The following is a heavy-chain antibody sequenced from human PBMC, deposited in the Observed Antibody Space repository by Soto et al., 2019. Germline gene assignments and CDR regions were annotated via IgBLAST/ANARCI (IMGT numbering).Heavy chain of an antibody. J-gene: IGHJ4*02. CDR2: IYYSGST. CDR3: AREFPYYVSSDSYLDY. V-gene: IGHV4-30-4*01. Sequence: SETLSLTCTVSGGSISSGYYYWSWIRQPPGKGLEWIGYIYYSGSTYYNPSLKSRITVTPDTSKNQFSLHLNSVTPEDTAVYYCAREFPYYVSSDSYLDYWGQGALVTVSS. CDR1: GGSISSGYYY. D-gene: IGHD3-16*01.